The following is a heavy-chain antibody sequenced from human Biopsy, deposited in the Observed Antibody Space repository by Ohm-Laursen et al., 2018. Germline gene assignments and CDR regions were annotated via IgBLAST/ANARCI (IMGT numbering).Heavy chain of an antibody. CDR3: ARELGDFWGGRQFDF. CDR2: IDPKSGGT. CDR1: AYFFGDYR. V-gene: IGHV1-2*02. J-gene: IGHJ5*01. D-gene: IGHD3-3*01. Sequence: EASVKVSCKASAYFFGDYRIHWVRQAPGQGLEWMGWIDPKSGGTNYAQKFQGRVTMTRDTSISTTYMELRRLTSDDTAVFYCARELGDFWGGRQFDFWGQGTLVTVSS.